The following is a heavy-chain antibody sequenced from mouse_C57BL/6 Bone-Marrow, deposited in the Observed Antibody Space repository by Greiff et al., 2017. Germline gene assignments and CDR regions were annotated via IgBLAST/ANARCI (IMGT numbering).Heavy chain of an antibody. V-gene: IGHV1-81*01. D-gene: IGHD1-1*01. CDR3: ARRGSYYYGSTAWFAY. CDR1: GYNFTSYG. CDR2: IYPRSGNT. Sequence: QVQLKESGAELARPGASVKLSCKASGYNFTSYGISWVKQRTGQGLEWIGEIYPRSGNTSYNQKFKGKATLTADKSSSTAYMVLRSLTSEDSSVYFCARRGSYYYGSTAWFAYWGQGTLVTVSA. J-gene: IGHJ3*01.